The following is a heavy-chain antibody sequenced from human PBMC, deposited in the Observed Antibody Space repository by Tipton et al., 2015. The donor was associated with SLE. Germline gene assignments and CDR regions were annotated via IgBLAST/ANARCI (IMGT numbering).Heavy chain of an antibody. Sequence: TLSLTCTVSGGSTSFDYWGWIRQSAGGGLEWIGRIHSSGARDYNPSLRSRVTMSIDASQNRVSLRLKSVSAADTAVYYCARGSDGEYVRYFDVWGPGTLVTVSS. D-gene: IGHD4-17*01. CDR2: IHSSGAR. CDR3: ARGSDGEYVRYFDV. J-gene: IGHJ2*01. V-gene: IGHV4-4*07. CDR1: GGSTSFDY.